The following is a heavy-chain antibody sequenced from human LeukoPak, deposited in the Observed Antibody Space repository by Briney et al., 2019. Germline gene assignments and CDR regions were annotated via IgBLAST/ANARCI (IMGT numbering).Heavy chain of an antibody. J-gene: IGHJ4*02. CDR1: GISFSAHG. V-gene: IGHV3-33*01. Sequence: PGGSLRLSCAASGISFSAHGMHWVRQAPGKGLEWVAIIRFDGSNIHYADSVKGRFTISRDNSKNTLYPQMNSLRAENTAVYYCVRDGVGATTYFGYFDHWGQGNLVIVSS. CDR2: IRFDGSNI. CDR3: VRDGVGATTYFGYFDH. D-gene: IGHD1-26*01.